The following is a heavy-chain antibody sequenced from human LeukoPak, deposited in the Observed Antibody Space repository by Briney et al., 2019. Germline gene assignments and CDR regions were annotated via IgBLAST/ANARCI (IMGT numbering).Heavy chain of an antibody. CDR1: GYTFTSYD. V-gene: IGHV1-8*01. CDR2: MNPNSGNT. J-gene: IGHJ4*02. D-gene: IGHD1-26*01. CDR3: ATRGYSGSYVDY. Sequence: ASVKVSCKASGYTFTSYDINWGRQATGQGLEWMGWMNPNSGNTGYAQKFQGRVTMTRNTSISTAYMELSSLRSEDTAVYYCATRGYSGSYVDYWGQGTLVTVSS.